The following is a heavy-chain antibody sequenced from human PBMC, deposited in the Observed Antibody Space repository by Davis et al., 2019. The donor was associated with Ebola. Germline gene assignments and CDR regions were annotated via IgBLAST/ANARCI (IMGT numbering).Heavy chain of an antibody. CDR1: GFTFSSYA. Sequence: GGSLRLSCAASGFTFSSYAMHWVRQAPGKGLEWVAVIWYDGSNKYYADSVKGRFTISRDNAKNSLYLQMNSLRAEDTAVYYCAREQYYYGSGSYLLGFDYWGQGTLVTVSS. D-gene: IGHD3-10*01. J-gene: IGHJ4*02. V-gene: IGHV3-33*08. CDR2: IWYDGSNK. CDR3: AREQYYYGSGSYLLGFDY.